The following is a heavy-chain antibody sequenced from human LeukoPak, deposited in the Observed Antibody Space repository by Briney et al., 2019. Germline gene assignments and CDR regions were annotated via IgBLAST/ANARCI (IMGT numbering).Heavy chain of an antibody. J-gene: IGHJ4*02. V-gene: IGHV3-74*01. CDR2: ITGDGSSS. Sequence: PGGSLRLSCAASGFPFANTWMHWVRQAPGKGLVWVSLITGDGSSSNYADSVEGRFTISRDNAKNTLYLQMHSLRTEDTAVYYCVIGGTYGSGSWGQGTLVTVSS. D-gene: IGHD3-10*01. CDR1: GFPFANTW. CDR3: VIGGTYGSGS.